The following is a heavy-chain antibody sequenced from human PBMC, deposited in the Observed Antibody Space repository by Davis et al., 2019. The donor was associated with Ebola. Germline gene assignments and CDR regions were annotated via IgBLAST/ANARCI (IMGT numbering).Heavy chain of an antibody. CDR2: INPSGGST. CDR1: GYTFTSYY. D-gene: IGHD2-15*01. Sequence: ASVKVSCKASGYTFTSYYMHWVRQAPGQGLEWMGIINPSGGSTSYAQKFQGRVTMTRDTSTSTVYMELSSLRSEDTAVYYCARYPVVVVAGYYYYYGMDVWGQGTTVTVSS. J-gene: IGHJ6*02. V-gene: IGHV1-46*01. CDR3: ARYPVVVVAGYYYYYGMDV.